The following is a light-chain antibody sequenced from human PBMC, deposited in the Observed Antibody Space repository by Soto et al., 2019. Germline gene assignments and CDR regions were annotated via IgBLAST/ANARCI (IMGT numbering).Light chain of an antibody. CDR3: RSYTCSSTQYV. CDR2: EVS. CDR1: SSDVGGYNY. V-gene: IGLV2-14*01. Sequence: QSALTQPASVSGSPGQSITISCTGTSSDVGGYNYVSWYQQHPGKAPKLMIYEVSNRPSGVSNRFSGSKSGNTASLTISGLQAEDEADYYCRSYTCSSTQYVFGTWAK. J-gene: IGLJ1*01.